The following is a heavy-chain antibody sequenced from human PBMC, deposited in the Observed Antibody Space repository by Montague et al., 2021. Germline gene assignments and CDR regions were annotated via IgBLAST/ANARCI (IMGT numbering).Heavy chain of an antibody. CDR2: ISYDGSNK. CDR1: GFPFSSYA. D-gene: IGHD6-19*01. V-gene: IGHV3-30-3*01. CDR3: ARSLNSGLLAEYFEH. J-gene: IGHJ1*01. Sequence: SLRLSFSASGFPFSSYAMHWVRQAPGKGLEWVAVISYDGSNKYYADSVKGRFTISRDNSKNTLYLQMNSLRAEDTAVYYCARSLNSGLLAEYFEHWGQGTLVTVSS.